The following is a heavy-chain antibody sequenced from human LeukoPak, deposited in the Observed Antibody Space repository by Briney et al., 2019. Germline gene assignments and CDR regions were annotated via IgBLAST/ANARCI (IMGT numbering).Heavy chain of an antibody. V-gene: IGHV4-31*03. J-gene: IGHJ4*02. D-gene: IGHD1-1*01. Sequence: PSQTLSLTCTVSGDSISSGGYYWSWIRQHPGKGLEWIGSIYYSGSTNYNPSLQGRAIISLDTSRNQFSLKLSSVTAADTAVYYCASGDNDPLFDYWGQGTLVTVSS. CDR3: ASGDNDPLFDY. CDR1: GDSISSGGYY. CDR2: IYYSGST.